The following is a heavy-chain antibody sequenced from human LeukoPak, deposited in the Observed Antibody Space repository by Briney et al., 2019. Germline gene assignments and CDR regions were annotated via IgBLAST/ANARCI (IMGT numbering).Heavy chain of an antibody. D-gene: IGHD6-13*01. V-gene: IGHV3-23*01. J-gene: IGHJ6*03. CDR3: ATSSSWPYYYYYMDV. CDR1: GFTFSNYA. CDR2: ISGSGDST. Sequence: GGSLRLSCAASGFTFSNYAMRWVRPAPGKGLEWVSGISGSGDSTYYADSVKGRFTISRDNSKNTLYLQMNSLRAEDTAVYYCATSSSWPYYYYYMDVWGKGTTVTVSS.